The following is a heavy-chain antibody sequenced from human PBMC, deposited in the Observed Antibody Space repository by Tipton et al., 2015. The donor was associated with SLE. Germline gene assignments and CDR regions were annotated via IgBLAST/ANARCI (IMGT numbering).Heavy chain of an antibody. Sequence: TLSLTCTVSGGSIISGDYYWTWIRQPAGKGLEWIGRIYTGGSTSYNPSLRSRVSISLDTSKNQFSLKLTSVTAADTAVYYCARHTLYSSGARVDNWGQGTQVTVSS. CDR1: GGSIISGDYY. D-gene: IGHD6-19*01. J-gene: IGHJ4*02. V-gene: IGHV4-61*02. CDR3: ARHTLYSSGARVDN. CDR2: IYTGGST.